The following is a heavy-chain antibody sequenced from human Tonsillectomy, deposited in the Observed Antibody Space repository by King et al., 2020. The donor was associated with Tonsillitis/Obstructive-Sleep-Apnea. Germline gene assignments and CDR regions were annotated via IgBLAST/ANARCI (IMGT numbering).Heavy chain of an antibody. J-gene: IGHJ4*02. V-gene: IGHV4-59*01. D-gene: IGHD3-10*01. CDR2: VYYSGST. CDR1: GGSISNSY. Sequence: MQLQESGPGLVKPSETLSLTCTVSGGSISNSYWSWIRQPPGKGLEWIGYVYYSGSTNYNPSLRSRVTISVDTSKNQFSLRLSSVTAAVTAVYYCARVPPNYYGSGSYRFDFWGQGTLVTVSS. CDR3: ARVPPNYYGSGSYRFDF.